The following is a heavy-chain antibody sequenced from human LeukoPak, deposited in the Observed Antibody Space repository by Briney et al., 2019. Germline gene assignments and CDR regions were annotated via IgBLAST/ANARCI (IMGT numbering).Heavy chain of an antibody. CDR3: ARVGSCSGGICYGLNWFDP. V-gene: IGHV4-38-2*01. Sequence: SETLSLTCAVSGYSISSGYYWGCIRPPPGKGQECIGIIYHSGSTYYNPSLKSRVTISVDTSKNQFSLKLSSVTAADTAVYYCARVGSCSGGICYGLNWFDPWGQGTLVTVSS. CDR2: IYHSGST. D-gene: IGHD2-15*01. J-gene: IGHJ5*02. CDR1: GYSISSGYY.